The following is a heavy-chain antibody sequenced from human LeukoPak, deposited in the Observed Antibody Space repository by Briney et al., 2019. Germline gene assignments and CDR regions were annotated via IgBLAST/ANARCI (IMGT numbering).Heavy chain of an antibody. CDR3: ARLRWSQRAFDI. V-gene: IGHV4-39*07. Sequence: SETLSLTCSVSDDSVTSSSYYWGWIRQSPGRGLEWVGSIYSRGTTFYNPSLKSRVTMSVATSKNQFSLKLSSVTAADTAVYYCARLRWSQRAFDIWGQGTMVTVSS. CDR2: IYSRGTT. CDR1: DDSVTSSSYY. J-gene: IGHJ3*02. D-gene: IGHD5-24*01.